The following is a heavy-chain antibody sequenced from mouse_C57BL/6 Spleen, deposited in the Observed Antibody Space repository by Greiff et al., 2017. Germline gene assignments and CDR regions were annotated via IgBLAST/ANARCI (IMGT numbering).Heavy chain of an antibody. Sequence: EVKLMESGGGLVKPGGSLKLSCAASGFTFSSYAMSWVRQTPEKRLEWVATISDGGSYTYYPDNLKGRFTISRDNAKNNLYLQMSHLKSEDTAMYYCARGLSNHWYFDVWGTGTTVTVSS. CDR1: GFTFSSYA. CDR2: ISDGGSYT. V-gene: IGHV5-4*03. CDR3: ARGLSNHWYFDV. J-gene: IGHJ1*03. D-gene: IGHD2-5*01.